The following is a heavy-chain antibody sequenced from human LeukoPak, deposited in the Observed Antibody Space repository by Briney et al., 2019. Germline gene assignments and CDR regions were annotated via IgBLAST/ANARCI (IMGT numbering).Heavy chain of an antibody. J-gene: IGHJ4*02. D-gene: IGHD5-12*01. V-gene: IGHV1-3*01. CDR3: ASPIGYSGYDWIFDY. CDR2: INAGNGNT. Sequence: ASVKVSCKASGYTFTSYAMHWVRQAPGQRLEWMGWINAGNGNTKYSQKFQGRVTITGDTSASTAYMELSSLRSEDTAVYYCASPIGYSGYDWIFDYWGQGTLVTVSS. CDR1: GYTFTSYA.